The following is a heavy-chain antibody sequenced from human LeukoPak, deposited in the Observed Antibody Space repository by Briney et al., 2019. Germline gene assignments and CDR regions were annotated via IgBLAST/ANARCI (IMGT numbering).Heavy chain of an antibody. D-gene: IGHD3-22*01. CDR3: ARLVPTHYYDSSGYYFERTYYFDY. V-gene: IGHV5-51*01. J-gene: IGHJ4*02. CDR1: GYGFTSYW. CDR2: IYPGDSDT. Sequence: GESLQISCQGSGYGFTSYWIGWVRPMPGKGLEWMGIIYPGDSDTRYSPSFQGQVTISADKSISTAYLQWSSLKASDTAMYYCARLVPTHYYDSSGYYFERTYYFDYWGQGTLVTVSS.